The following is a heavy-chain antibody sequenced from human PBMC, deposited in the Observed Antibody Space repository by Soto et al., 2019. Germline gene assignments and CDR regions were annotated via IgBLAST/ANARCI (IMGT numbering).Heavy chain of an antibody. CDR1: GFTFSSYG. Sequence: PGGSLRLSCAASGFTFSSYGMHWVRQAPGKGLEWVAVIWYDGSNKYYADSVKGRFTISRDNSKNTLYLQMNSLRAEDTAVYYCASHIVVVTATRSVDYWGQGTLVTVS. J-gene: IGHJ4*02. CDR2: IWYDGSNK. CDR3: ASHIVVVTATRSVDY. V-gene: IGHV3-33*01. D-gene: IGHD2-21*02.